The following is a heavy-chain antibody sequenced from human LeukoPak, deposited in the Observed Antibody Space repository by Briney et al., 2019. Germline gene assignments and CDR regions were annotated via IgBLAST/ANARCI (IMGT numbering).Heavy chain of an antibody. CDR2: ISSSSSYI. D-gene: IGHD3-22*01. CDR1: GFTFGSYS. CDR3: ARDRGYYYGAFDI. V-gene: IGHV3-21*01. Sequence: GGSLRLSCAASGFTFGSYSMNWVRQAPGKGLEWVSSISSSSSYIYYADSVKGRFTISRDNAKNSLYLQMNSLRAEDTAVYYCARDRGYYYGAFDIWGQGTMVTVSS. J-gene: IGHJ3*02.